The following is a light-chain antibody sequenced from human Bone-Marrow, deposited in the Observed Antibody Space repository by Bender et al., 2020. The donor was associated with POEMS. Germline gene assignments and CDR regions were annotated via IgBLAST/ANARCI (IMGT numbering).Light chain of an antibody. CDR1: SSNIGNHG. CDR3: SAWNDSLSGWV. CDR2: FAD. J-gene: IGLJ3*02. V-gene: IGLV1-36*01. Sequence: QPVVTQPPSLSEAPRQRVTISCFGSSSNIGNHGVNWYQQLPGEAPKLLIYFADLLTPGVSDRFSASKSGTSAYLVIRELQAEDEGLYYCSAWNDSLSGWVFGGGTKLTVL.